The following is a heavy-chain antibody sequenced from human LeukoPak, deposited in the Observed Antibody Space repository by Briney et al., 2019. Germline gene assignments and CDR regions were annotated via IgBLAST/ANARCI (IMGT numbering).Heavy chain of an antibody. V-gene: IGHV1-46*01. CDR3: ARERGSTQCFAY. J-gene: IGHJ4*02. D-gene: IGHD3-10*01. CDR1: GYTFTSYL. CDR2: MYTSGGGT. Sequence: GASVKVSCKASGYTFTSYLIHWVRQPPGQGPEWTGVMYTSGGGTTYAQKFQGRVTMTRDTSTSTVYMELSSLRFEDTAVYYCARERGSTQCFAYWGQGTLVTVSS.